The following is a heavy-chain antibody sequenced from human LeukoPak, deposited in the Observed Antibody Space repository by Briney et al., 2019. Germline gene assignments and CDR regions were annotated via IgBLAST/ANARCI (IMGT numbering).Heavy chain of an antibody. J-gene: IGHJ6*03. CDR3: ARDPYSGRYGDYYYYYMDV. Sequence: GGSLLLSCAAAGFTFSTYNMNWVRQAPGKGLEWVSSITSSSSYIYYAASVKGRFTISRDNAKNSLYLQMNSLRAEDTAVYYCARDPYSGRYGDYYYYYMDVWGKGTTVTISS. D-gene: IGHD1-26*01. V-gene: IGHV3-21*01. CDR2: ITSSSSYI. CDR1: GFTFSTYN.